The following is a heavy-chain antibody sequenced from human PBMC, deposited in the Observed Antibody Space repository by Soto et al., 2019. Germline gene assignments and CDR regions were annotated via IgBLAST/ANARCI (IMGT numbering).Heavy chain of an antibody. Sequence: QVQLQESGPGLVKPSQTLSLTCTVSGASLSSDAYYWSWIRQHPVKGLEWIGYIYYSGATYYNPSLESRVTIALDTPKNHFSLRLSSVSAAATAVYYCARGGRRGDVFDIWGQGTMVTVSS. CDR2: IYYSGAT. J-gene: IGHJ3*02. CDR3: ARGGRRGDVFDI. V-gene: IGHV4-31*03. D-gene: IGHD1-1*01. CDR1: GASLSSDAYY.